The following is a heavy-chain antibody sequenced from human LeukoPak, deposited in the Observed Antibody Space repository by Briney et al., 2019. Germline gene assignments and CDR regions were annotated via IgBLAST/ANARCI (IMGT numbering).Heavy chain of an antibody. CDR3: ARFSGSSNFDY. J-gene: IGHJ4*02. CDR1: GYTFTNYY. CDR2: IYPNNGGT. V-gene: IGHV1-2*02. Sequence: ASVKVSFKASGYTFTNYYMHWVRQAPGQELEWMGWIYPNNGGTNYAQNFQGRVTMTRDTSMSTAYMELSSLRSDDTAVYYCARFSGSSNFDYWGQGTLVTVSS. D-gene: IGHD1-26*01.